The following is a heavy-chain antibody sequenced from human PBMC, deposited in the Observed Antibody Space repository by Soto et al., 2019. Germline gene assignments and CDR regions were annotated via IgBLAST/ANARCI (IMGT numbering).Heavy chain of an antibody. CDR3: ARGQQLVANWLDP. J-gene: IGHJ5*02. Sequence: PGGSLRLSCAASGFPFSDSYMAWIRQAPGKGLEEIATISSTGSTPYYADSVKGRFTISRDNAQNSLYPEMNNLRAEDTAVYYCARGQQLVANWLDPWGQGILVTVSS. CDR1: GFPFSDSY. D-gene: IGHD6-6*01. CDR2: ISSTGSTP. V-gene: IGHV3-11*01.